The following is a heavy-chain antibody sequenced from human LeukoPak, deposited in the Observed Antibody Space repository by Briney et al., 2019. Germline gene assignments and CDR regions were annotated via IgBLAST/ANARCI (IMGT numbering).Heavy chain of an antibody. J-gene: IGHJ4*02. D-gene: IGHD2-2*02. Sequence: GAAVKVSCKASGYTFTGYYMHWVRQAPGQGLEWMGWINPNSGGTNYAQKFQGRVTMTRDTSISTAYMELSRLRSDDTAVYYCARDQGDSGYQLLYLLDYRGQGTLVTVSS. CDR2: INPNSGGT. CDR3: ARDQGDSGYQLLYLLDY. CDR1: GYTFTGYY. V-gene: IGHV1-2*02.